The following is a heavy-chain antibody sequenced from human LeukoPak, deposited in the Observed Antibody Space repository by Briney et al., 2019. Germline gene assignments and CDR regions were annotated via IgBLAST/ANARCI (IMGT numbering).Heavy chain of an antibody. CDR3: ARGYSYGYRIDY. CDR2: INSDGSST. CDR1: GFTFSNYW. Sequence: GGSLRLSCVASGFTFSNYWMHWVRQAPEKGLVWVSRINSDGSSTSYADSVKGRFTISRDNAKNTLYLQMNCLSAEDTAVYYCARGYSYGYRIDYWGQGTLVTVSS. V-gene: IGHV3-74*01. J-gene: IGHJ4*02. D-gene: IGHD5-18*01.